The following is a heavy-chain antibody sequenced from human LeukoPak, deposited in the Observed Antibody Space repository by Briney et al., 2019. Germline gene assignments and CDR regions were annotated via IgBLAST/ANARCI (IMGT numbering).Heavy chain of an antibody. CDR2: IKQDGSEK. J-gene: IGHJ4*02. V-gene: IGHV3-7*01. CDR1: GFTFSSYW. Sequence: PGGSLRLSCAASGFTFSSYWMSWVRQAPGKGLEWVANIKQDGSEKNYVDSVKGRFTISRDNAKTSLYLQMSSLRVEDTAVYYCARSLWPEDYWGQGTLVTVSS. D-gene: IGHD5-18*01. CDR3: ARSLWPEDY.